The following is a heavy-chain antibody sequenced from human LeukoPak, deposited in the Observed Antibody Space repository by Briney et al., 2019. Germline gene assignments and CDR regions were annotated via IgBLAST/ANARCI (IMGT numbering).Heavy chain of an antibody. Sequence: PGGSLRLSCAASGFTVSSNYMSWVRRAPGKGLEWVSVIYSGGSTYHADSVKGRFTISRDNSKNTLYLQMNSLRAEDTAVYYCAREGVMITFGGVIVTTYFDHWGQGTLVTVSS. CDR1: GFTVSSNY. V-gene: IGHV3-53*01. CDR3: AREGVMITFGGVIVTTYFDH. CDR2: IYSGGST. J-gene: IGHJ4*02. D-gene: IGHD3-16*02.